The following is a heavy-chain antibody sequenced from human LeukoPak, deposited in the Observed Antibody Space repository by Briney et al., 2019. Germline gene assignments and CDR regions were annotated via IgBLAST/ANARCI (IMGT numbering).Heavy chain of an antibody. CDR1: GGSISSYY. CDR3: ARPVSSTSPNDAFDI. Sequence: SETLSLTCTVSGGSISSYYWSWIRQPPGKGLEWIGYIYYSGSTNYNPSLKSRVTISVDTSKNQFSLKLSSVTAADTAVYYCARPVSSTSPNDAFDIWGQGTMVTVPS. D-gene: IGHD2-2*01. J-gene: IGHJ3*02. V-gene: IGHV4-59*08. CDR2: IYYSGST.